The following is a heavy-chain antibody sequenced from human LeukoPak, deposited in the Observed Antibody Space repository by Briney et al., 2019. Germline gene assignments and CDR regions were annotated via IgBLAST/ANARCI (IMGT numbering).Heavy chain of an antibody. CDR3: ARAKFLFNCSSTSCYLPGY. V-gene: IGHV1-18*01. D-gene: IGHD2-2*01. J-gene: IGHJ4*02. Sequence: ASVKVSCKASGYIFTSYGISWVRQAPGQGLEWMGWISTYNGNTNYAQKLQGRVTMTTDISTSTAYMELRSLRSDDAAVYYCARAKFLFNCSSTSCYLPGYWGEGNLVTVSS. CDR1: GYIFTSYG. CDR2: ISTYNGNT.